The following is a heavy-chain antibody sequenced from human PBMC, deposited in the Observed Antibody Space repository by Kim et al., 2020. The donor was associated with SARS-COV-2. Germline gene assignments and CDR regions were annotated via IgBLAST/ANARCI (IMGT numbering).Heavy chain of an antibody. CDR3: AKDVRAEAAAQDY. V-gene: IGHV3-30*02. D-gene: IGHD2-15*01. J-gene: IGHJ4*02. Sequence: YTDSVKGRFTISSDNSENTMELQMNSLRAEDTAVYYCAKDVRAEAAAQDYWGQGTLVTVSS.